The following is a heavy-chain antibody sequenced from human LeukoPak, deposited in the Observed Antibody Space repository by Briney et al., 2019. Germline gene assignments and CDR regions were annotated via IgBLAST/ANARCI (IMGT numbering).Heavy chain of an antibody. D-gene: IGHD3-10*01. CDR1: GYTFTSYA. Sequence: GASVKVSCKASGYTFTSYAMNWVRQAPGQGLEWMGWINTNTGNPTYAQGFTGRFVFSLDTSVSTAYLQISSLKAEDTAVYYCARGPRITMVRGGQWYYYMDVWGKGTTVTASS. CDR3: ARGPRITMVRGGQWYYYMDV. J-gene: IGHJ6*03. V-gene: IGHV7-4-1*02. CDR2: INTNTGNP.